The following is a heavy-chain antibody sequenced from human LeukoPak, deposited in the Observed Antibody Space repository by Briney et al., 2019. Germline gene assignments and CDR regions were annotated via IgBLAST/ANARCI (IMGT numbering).Heavy chain of an antibody. J-gene: IGHJ4*02. V-gene: IGHV3-74*01. CDR2: INSDGSST. Sequence: GGSLRLSCAASGFTFSSYWMHWVRQVPGKGLVWVSRINSDGSSTGYGDSAKGRFTISRDNSRDTLYLQMNNLRVEDTAVYYCARDCKGADHATDYWGQGTLVTVSS. D-gene: IGHD1-26*01. CDR1: GFTFSSYW. CDR3: ARDCKGADHATDY.